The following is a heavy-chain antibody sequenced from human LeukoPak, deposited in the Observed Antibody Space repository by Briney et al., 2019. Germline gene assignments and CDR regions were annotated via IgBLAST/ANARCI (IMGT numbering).Heavy chain of an antibody. Sequence: SETLSLTCAVYGGSFSGYYWSWIRQPPGKGLEWIGEINHSGSTNYNPSLKSRVTILVDTSKNQFSLKLSSVTAADTAVYYCARGHSPVTTKVSYFQHWGQGTLVTVSS. CDR1: GGSFSGYY. CDR2: INHSGST. J-gene: IGHJ1*01. D-gene: IGHD4-17*01. V-gene: IGHV4-34*01. CDR3: ARGHSPVTTKVSYFQH.